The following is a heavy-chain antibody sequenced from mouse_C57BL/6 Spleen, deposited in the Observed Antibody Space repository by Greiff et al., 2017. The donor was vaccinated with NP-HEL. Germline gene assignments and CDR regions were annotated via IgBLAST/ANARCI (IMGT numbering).Heavy chain of an antibody. CDR2: INPYNGGT. J-gene: IGHJ1*03. CDR3: ARSWGPDWYFDV. V-gene: IGHV1-19*01. Sequence: EVQLQQSGPVLVKPGASVKMSCKASGYTFTDYYMNWVKQSHGKSLEWIGVINPYNGGTSYNQKFKGKATLTVDKSSSTAYMELNSLTSEDSAVYYCARSWGPDWYFDVWGTGTTVTVSS. CDR1: GYTFTDYY.